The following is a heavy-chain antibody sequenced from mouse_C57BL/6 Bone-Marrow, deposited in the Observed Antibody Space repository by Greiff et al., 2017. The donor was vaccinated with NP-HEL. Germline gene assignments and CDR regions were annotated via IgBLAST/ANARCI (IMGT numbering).Heavy chain of an antibody. Sequence: VQLQQPGAELVKPGASVKLSCKASGYTFTSYWMHWVKQRPGQGLEWMGMIHPNSGSTNYNEKFKSKATLTVDKSSSTAYMQRSSLTSEDSAVYYCARDGYYVYFDYWGQGTTLTVSS. CDR3: ARDGYYVYFDY. V-gene: IGHV1-64*01. D-gene: IGHD2-3*01. CDR2: IHPNSGST. CDR1: GYTFTSYW. J-gene: IGHJ2*01.